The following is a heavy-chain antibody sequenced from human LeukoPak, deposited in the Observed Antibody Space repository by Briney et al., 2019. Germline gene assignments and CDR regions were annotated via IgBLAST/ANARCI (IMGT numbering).Heavy chain of an antibody. Sequence: GGSLRLSCAASGFTFSSYEMNWVRQAPGKGLEWVSAISGSGGSTYYADSVKGRFTISRDNSKNTLYLQMNSLRAEDTAVYYCAELGITMIGGVWGKGTTVTISS. CDR2: ISGSGGST. CDR1: GFTFSSYE. CDR3: AELGITMIGGV. D-gene: IGHD3-10*02. J-gene: IGHJ6*04. V-gene: IGHV3-23*01.